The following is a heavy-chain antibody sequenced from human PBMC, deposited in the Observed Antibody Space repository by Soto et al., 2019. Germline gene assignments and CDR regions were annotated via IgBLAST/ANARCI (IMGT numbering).Heavy chain of an antibody. J-gene: IGHJ4*02. CDR1: GFTFSSYA. CDR3: AKDSSGWYYGSYY. Sequence: AGGSLRLSCAASGFTFSSYAMSWVRQAPGKGLEWVSAISGSGGSTYYAGSVKGRFTISRDNSKNTLYLQMNSLRAEDTAVYYCAKDSSGWYYGSYYWGQGTLVTVSS. V-gene: IGHV3-23*01. CDR2: ISGSGGST. D-gene: IGHD6-19*01.